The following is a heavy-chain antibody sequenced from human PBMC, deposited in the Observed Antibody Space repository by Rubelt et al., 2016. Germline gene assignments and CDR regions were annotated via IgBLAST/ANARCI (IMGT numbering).Heavy chain of an antibody. Sequence: QVQLVESGGGVVQPGGSLRLSCAASGFTFSSYGMHWVRQAPGKGLEWVAIIWYDGSNKYYADSVKGRFTISRDNSKNTLYLSIDRLRAEDTSVYCGARDPSSGDGPSCFQDWGQCTLTTVSS. CDR3: ARDPSSGDGPSCFQD. V-gene: IGHV3-33*01. CDR2: IWYDGSNK. CDR1: GFTFSSYG. D-gene: IGHD6-19*01. J-gene: IGHJ1*01.